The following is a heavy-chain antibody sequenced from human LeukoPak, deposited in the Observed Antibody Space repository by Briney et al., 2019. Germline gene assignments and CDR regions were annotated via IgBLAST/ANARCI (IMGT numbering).Heavy chain of an antibody. J-gene: IGHJ6*03. D-gene: IGHD6-6*01. Sequence: SQTLSLTCAISGDSVSSNSAAWNWIRQSPSRGLEWLGRTYYRSKWYNDYAVSVKSRLTINPDTSKNQFSLQLNSVTPEDTAVYYCAREGTEYSSSSTGYYYYYMDVWGKGTTVTVSS. CDR3: AREGTEYSSSSTGYYYYYMDV. V-gene: IGHV6-1*01. CDR1: GDSVSSNSAA. CDR2: TYYRSKWYN.